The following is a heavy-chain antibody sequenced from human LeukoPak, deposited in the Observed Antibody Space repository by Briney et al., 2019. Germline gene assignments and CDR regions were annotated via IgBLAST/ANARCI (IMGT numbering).Heavy chain of an antibody. CDR3: AKDFSVYYYDSRVLDY. CDR1: EFTFSSYG. Sequence: GGSLRLSCAASEFTFSSYGIHWVRQAPGKGLEWVAFIRYDGSNKYYADSVKGRFTISRDNSKNTLYLQMNRLRAEDTAVYYCAKDFSVYYYDSRVLDYWGQGTLVTVSS. V-gene: IGHV3-30*02. CDR2: IRYDGSNK. J-gene: IGHJ4*02. D-gene: IGHD3-22*01.